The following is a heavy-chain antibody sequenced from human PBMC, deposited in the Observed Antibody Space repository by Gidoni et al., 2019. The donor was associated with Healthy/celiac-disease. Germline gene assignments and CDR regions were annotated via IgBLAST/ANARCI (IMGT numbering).Heavy chain of an antibody. CDR2: IYHSGST. Sequence: LQLQDSGSGLVKPSQTLSLTCAVSDGSLISGGYSWSWSRQPPGKGLEWIGYIYHSGSTYYNPSLKSRVTISVDRSKNQFSLKLSSVTAADTAVYYCARAYYDILIGYPHAFDYWGQGTLVTVSS. D-gene: IGHD3-9*01. J-gene: IGHJ4*02. V-gene: IGHV4-30-2*01. CDR1: DGSLISGGYS. CDR3: ARAYYDILIGYPHAFDY.